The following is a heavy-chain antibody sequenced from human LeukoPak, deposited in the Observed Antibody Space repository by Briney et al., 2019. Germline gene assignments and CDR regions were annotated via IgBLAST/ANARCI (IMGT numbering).Heavy chain of an antibody. CDR3: AGYYDSSGYYQTGNYFDY. Sequence: SETLSLTCAVYGGSFSGYYWSWIRQPPGKGLEWIGEINHSGSTNYNPSLKSRVTISVDTSRNQFSLKLSSVTAADTAVYYCAGYYDSSGYYQTGNYFDYWGQGTLVTVSS. J-gene: IGHJ4*02. CDR1: GGSFSGYY. V-gene: IGHV4-34*01. D-gene: IGHD3-22*01. CDR2: INHSGST.